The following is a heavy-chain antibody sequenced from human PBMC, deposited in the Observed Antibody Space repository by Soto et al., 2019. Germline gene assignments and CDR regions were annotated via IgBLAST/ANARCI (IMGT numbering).Heavy chain of an antibody. V-gene: IGHV3-74*01. J-gene: IGHJ4*02. CDR2: INNDGSTT. Sequence: EVQLAESGGGLVQPGGSLRLSCAASGFTFNSYWMHWVRQVPGTGLVWVSRINNDGSTTNYADSVKGRFTISRDNARNTVYLQMNSLRADDTAVYYCVRGVIAANCFDYWGQGTLVTVSS. D-gene: IGHD2-15*01. CDR3: VRGVIAANCFDY. CDR1: GFTFNSYW.